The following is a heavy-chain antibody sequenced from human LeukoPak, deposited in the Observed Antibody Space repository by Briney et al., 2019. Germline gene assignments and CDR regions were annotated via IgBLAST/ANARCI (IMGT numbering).Heavy chain of an antibody. CDR1: GGSISNYY. D-gene: IGHD3-22*01. J-gene: IGHJ4*02. V-gene: IGHV4-59*01. Sequence: SETLSLTCTVSGGSISNYYWSWIRQPPGKGLEWIGFFSYSGSTNYNPSLKSRVIISVDTSKNQFSLKLSSVTAADTAVYYCARDRRYYDSSDYLRGDFDYWGQGTLVTVSS. CDR3: ARDRRYYDSSDYLRGDFDY. CDR2: FSYSGST.